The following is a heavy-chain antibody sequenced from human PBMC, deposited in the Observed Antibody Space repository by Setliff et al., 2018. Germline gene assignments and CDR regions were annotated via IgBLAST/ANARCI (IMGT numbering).Heavy chain of an antibody. CDR3: ARTCSGSGCYAGLES. Sequence: GGSLRLSCAASGFTFSNYRMHWVRQAPGKGLEWVAVIWHDGGNKYHADSVKGRFTISRDNSKNTLYPQMNSLRPEDTAVYYCARTCSGSGCYAGLESWGQGTPVTVSS. D-gene: IGHD2-15*01. CDR2: IWHDGGNK. CDR1: GFTFSNYR. J-gene: IGHJ4*02. V-gene: IGHV3-33*08.